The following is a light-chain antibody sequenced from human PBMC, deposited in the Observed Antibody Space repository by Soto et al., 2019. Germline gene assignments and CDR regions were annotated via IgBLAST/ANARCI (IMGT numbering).Light chain of an antibody. V-gene: IGKV3-11*01. Sequence: EIVLTQSPATLSLSPGERATLSCRASQSVSSYLAWYQQKPGQAPRLLIYDASNRATGIPARFSGSGSGTDSTITISSLEHEDFSVYYCQQRSNWPSFGPGTKVDIK. CDR1: QSVSSY. CDR2: DAS. CDR3: QQRSNWPS. J-gene: IGKJ3*01.